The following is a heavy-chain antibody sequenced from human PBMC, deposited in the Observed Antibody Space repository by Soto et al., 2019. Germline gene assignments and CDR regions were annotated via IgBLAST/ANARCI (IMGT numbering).Heavy chain of an antibody. CDR2: VFSSGST. CDR3: ARVAFSYFGMDV. J-gene: IGHJ6*02. CDR1: GGAISSYY. V-gene: IGHV4-4*07. Sequence: PSETLSLTCSVPGGAISSYYWSWVRQPAGKGLEWIGRVFSSGSTNYNASLKSRVTMSIDTSKNEVSLTLRPVTAADTAVYYCARVAFSYFGMDVWGPGTTVTVSS. D-gene: IGHD3-3*02.